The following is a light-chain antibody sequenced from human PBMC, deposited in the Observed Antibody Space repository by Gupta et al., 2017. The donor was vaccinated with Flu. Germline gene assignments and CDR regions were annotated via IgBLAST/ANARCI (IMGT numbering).Light chain of an antibody. V-gene: IGKV1-39*01. CDR2: AAS. CDR1: QSISSY. CDR3: QQTDSTPYT. J-gene: IGKJ2*01. Sequence: DIQMTQSPSSLSASVGDRVTITCRASQSISSYLNWYQQKPGKAPKLLISAASSLQSGVPSRFSGSGSGTDFTLTISRLQPEDFAAYYCQQTDSTPYTFAQGTKMKIK.